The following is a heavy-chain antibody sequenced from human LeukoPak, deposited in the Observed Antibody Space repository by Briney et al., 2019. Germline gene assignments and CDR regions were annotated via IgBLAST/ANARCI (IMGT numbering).Heavy chain of an antibody. V-gene: IGHV4-39*07. CDR1: GGSISSSSYY. CDR3: ATYPRGAVVVVAATPL. D-gene: IGHD2-15*01. CDR2: IYYSGST. J-gene: IGHJ4*02. Sequence: SETLSLTCTVSGGSISSSSYYWGWIRQPPGKGLEWIGSIYYSGSTYYNPSLKSRVTISVDTSKNQFSLKLNSVTAADTAVYYCATYPRGAVVVVAATPLWGQGTLVTVSS.